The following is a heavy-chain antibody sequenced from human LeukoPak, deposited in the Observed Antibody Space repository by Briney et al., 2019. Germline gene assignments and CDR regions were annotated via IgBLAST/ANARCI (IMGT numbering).Heavy chain of an antibody. CDR1: GFTFSTYS. Sequence: GGSLRLSCAASGFTFSTYSMNWVRQAPGKGLEWVSSITSNSSYIYYADSVKGRFTISRDNDKNSLYLQMNSLRAEDTGVYYCARVAYYDFWSGSGAYFDYWGQGTLVSVSS. CDR3: ARVAYYDFWSGSGAYFDY. V-gene: IGHV3-21*01. D-gene: IGHD3-3*01. CDR2: ITSNSSYI. J-gene: IGHJ4*02.